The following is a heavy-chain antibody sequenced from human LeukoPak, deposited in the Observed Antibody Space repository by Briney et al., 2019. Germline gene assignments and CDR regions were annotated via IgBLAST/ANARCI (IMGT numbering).Heavy chain of an antibody. CDR1: GYTFTGYY. CDR2: INPNSGGT. Sequence: GASVKVSCKASGYTFTGYYMHWVRQAPGQGLEWVGWINPNSGGTNYAQTLQGRVTMTRDTSISTAYMELSRLRSDDTAVYYCARSRGYSYGPVAIVATTNYYFDYWGQGTLVTVSS. J-gene: IGHJ4*02. CDR3: ARSRGYSYGPVAIVATTNYYFDY. V-gene: IGHV1-2*02. D-gene: IGHD5-12*01.